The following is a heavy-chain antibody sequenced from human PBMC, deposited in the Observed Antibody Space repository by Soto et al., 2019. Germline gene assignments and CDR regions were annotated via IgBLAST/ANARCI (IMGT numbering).Heavy chain of an antibody. CDR1: GYTFTGYY. CDR2: INPNSGGT. Sequence: ASVKVSCKASGYTFTGYYMHWVRQAPGQGLEWMGWINPNSGGTNYAQKFQGWVTMTRDTSISTAYMELSRLRSEDTAVYYCATELKSRDCSSTSCYFRIDYWGQGTLVTVSS. J-gene: IGHJ4*02. V-gene: IGHV1-2*04. CDR3: ATELKSRDCSSTSCYFRIDY. D-gene: IGHD2-2*01.